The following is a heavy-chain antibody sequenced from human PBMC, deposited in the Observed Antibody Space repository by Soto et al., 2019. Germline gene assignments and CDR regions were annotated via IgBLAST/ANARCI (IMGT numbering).Heavy chain of an antibody. D-gene: IGHD3-22*01. CDR1: GFTFSSYG. V-gene: IGHV3-30*18. CDR3: AKGHDSSGYIFDY. CDR2: ISYDGSNK. Sequence: QVQLVESGGGVVQPGRSLRLSCAASGFTFSSYGMHWVRQAPGKGLEWVAVISYDGSNKYYADSVKGRFTISRDNSKNTLYLQMNSLRAEDTAVYYCAKGHDSSGYIFDYWGQGTLVTVS. J-gene: IGHJ4*02.